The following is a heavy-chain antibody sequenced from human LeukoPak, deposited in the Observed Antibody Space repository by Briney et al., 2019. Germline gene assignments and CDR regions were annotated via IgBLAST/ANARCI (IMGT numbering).Heavy chain of an antibody. Sequence: PSETLSLTCTVSGGSISSYYWSWIRQPPGKGLEWIGYIYYSGSTNYNPSLKSRVTISVDTSKNQLSLKLSSVTAADTAVYYCAREGYYYDSSGYYYFLDYWGQGTLVTVSS. CDR3: AREGYYYDSSGYYYFLDY. D-gene: IGHD3-22*01. CDR1: GGSISSYY. CDR2: IYYSGST. J-gene: IGHJ4*02. V-gene: IGHV4-59*01.